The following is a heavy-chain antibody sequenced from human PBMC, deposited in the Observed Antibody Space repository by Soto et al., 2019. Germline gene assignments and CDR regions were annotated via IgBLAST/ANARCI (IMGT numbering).Heavy chain of an antibody. CDR1: GGTFSSYA. CDR2: IIPIFGTA. CDR3: AVNXPLLTPLDFWSGYSFDY. Sequence: SVKVSCKASGGTFSSYAISWVRQAPGQGLEWMGGIIPIFGTANYAQKFQGRVTITADKSTSTAYMELSSLRSEDTAVYYCAVNXPLLTPLDFWSGYSFDYWGQGTLVTVSS. V-gene: IGHV1-69*06. D-gene: IGHD3-3*01. J-gene: IGHJ4*02.